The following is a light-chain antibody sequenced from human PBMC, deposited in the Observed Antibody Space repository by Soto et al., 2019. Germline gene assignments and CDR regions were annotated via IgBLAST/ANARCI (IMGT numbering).Light chain of an antibody. CDR3: QQRSNWPPLFT. CDR2: DAS. CDR1: QSVSSY. J-gene: IGKJ3*01. V-gene: IGKV3-11*01. Sequence: EIVLTQSPATLSLSPGERATLSCRASQSVSSYLAWYQQKPGQAPRLLIYDASNRATGNPARFSGSGSGTDLTLTISSLEHEDFAVYYCQQRSNWPPLFTFGPGTKVDIK.